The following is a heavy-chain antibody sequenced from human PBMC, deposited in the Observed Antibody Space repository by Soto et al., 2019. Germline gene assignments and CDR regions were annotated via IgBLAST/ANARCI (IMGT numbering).Heavy chain of an antibody. CDR3: ARDGANDCGDFRY. D-gene: IGHD4-17*01. V-gene: IGHV3-30-3*01. Sequence: QVQLVESGGGVVQPGRSLRLSCAASGFTFSNDAMHWVRQAPGKRLEWVAVISYDGSNKYYADSVRGRFTISRDNSKNTQYLRMNSLRLEDTAVYYCARDGANDCGDFRYWGQGTLVTVSS. CDR2: ISYDGSNK. J-gene: IGHJ4*02. CDR1: GFTFSNDA.